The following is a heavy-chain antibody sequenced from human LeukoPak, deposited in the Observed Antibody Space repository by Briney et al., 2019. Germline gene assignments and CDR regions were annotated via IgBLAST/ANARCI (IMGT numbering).Heavy chain of an antibody. CDR3: ARAPITSPFYFDY. Sequence: GGSLRLSCTASGFAFDEHGMSWVRQVPGKGLEWVSGINWSGGSTGYADPLRGRFPISRDTAKNSLYLQMDSLRAEDTALYYCARAPITSPFYFDYWRQGTLVTVSS. D-gene: IGHD2-2*01. CDR1: GFAFDEHG. CDR2: INWSGGST. V-gene: IGHV3-20*04. J-gene: IGHJ4*02.